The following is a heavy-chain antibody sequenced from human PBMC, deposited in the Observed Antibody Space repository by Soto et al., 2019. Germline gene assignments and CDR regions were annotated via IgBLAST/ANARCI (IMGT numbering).Heavy chain of an antibody. CDR3: AAQLAYYYDSSGYPDAFDI. D-gene: IGHD3-22*01. V-gene: IGHV1-58*02. CDR2: IVVGSGNT. Sequence: SVKVSCKASGFTYTSSAMQWVRQDRGQRLEWIGWIVVGSGNTNYAQKFQERVTITRDMSTSTAYMELSSLRSEDTAVYYCAAQLAYYYDSSGYPDAFDIWGQGTMVTVSS. J-gene: IGHJ3*02. CDR1: GFTYTSSA.